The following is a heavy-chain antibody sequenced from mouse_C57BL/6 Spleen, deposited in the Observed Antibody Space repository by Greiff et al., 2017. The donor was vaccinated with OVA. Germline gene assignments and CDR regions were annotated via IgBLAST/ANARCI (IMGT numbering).Heavy chain of an antibody. CDR1: GYAFSSSW. J-gene: IGHJ3*01. CDR2: IYPGDGDT. D-gene: IGHD2-3*01. Sequence: KQSGPELVKPGASVKISCKASGYAFSSSWMNWVKQRPGKGLEWIGRIYPGDGDTNYNGKFKGKATLTADKSSSTAYMQLSSLTSEDSAVYFCAREGGLLVAYWGQGTLVTVSA. CDR3: AREGGLLVAY. V-gene: IGHV1-82*01.